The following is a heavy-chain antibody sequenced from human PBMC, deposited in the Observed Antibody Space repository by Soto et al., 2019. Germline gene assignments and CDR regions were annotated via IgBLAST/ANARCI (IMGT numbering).Heavy chain of an antibody. Sequence: GGSLRLSCAASGFTFSNDAMNWVRQAPGKGLEWVSVISGSGDRAYNADSVQGRFTISRDNSKNTLYLQMNSLRAEDTAIHYCVREDKGWYSPGSFDFWGRGTMVTVSS. V-gene: IGHV3-23*01. CDR1: GFTFSNDA. CDR2: ISGSGDRA. J-gene: IGHJ3*01. D-gene: IGHD6-19*01. CDR3: VREDKGWYSPGSFDF.